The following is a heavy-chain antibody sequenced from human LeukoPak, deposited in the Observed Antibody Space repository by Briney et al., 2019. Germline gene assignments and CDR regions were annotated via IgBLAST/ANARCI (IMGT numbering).Heavy chain of an antibody. D-gene: IGHD5-12*01. CDR3: ARVKDSGQAVYYYYGMDV. J-gene: IGHJ6*02. Sequence: SETLSLTCTVSGGSISSYYWSWIRQPPGKGLEWIGYIYYSGSTNYNPSLKSRVTISVDTSKNQFSLKLSSVTAADTAVYYCARVKDSGQAVYYYYGMDVWGQGTTVTVSS. CDR2: IYYSGST. CDR1: GGSISSYY. V-gene: IGHV4-59*01.